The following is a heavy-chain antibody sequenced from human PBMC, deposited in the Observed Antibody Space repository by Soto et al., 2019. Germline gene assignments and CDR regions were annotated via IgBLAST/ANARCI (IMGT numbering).Heavy chain of an antibody. D-gene: IGHD3-3*01. Sequence: SVKVSCKASGGTFSSYAISWVRQAPGQGLEWMGGIIPIFGTANYAQKFQGRVTITADESTSTAYMELSSLRSEDTAVYYCARAPYYDFWSGYSDYWGQGTLVTVSS. CDR1: GGTFSSYA. J-gene: IGHJ4*02. CDR2: IIPIFGTA. CDR3: ARAPYYDFWSGYSDY. V-gene: IGHV1-69*13.